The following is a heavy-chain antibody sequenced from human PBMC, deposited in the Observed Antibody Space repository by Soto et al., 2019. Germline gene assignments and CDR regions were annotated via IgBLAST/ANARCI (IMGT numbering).Heavy chain of an antibody. J-gene: IGHJ1*01. CDR1: GYTLFEYG. V-gene: IGHV1-18*01. Sequence: GAPVKVSRKSSGYTLFEYGVNWLRQDPGQGLEWVGWISAYNGNTNYKQKFQGRVTLTTDTSTTTSYMELRDLRSDDTAVYYCARDTSIYCTSTNCLQYFQHWGQGTLVTVSS. D-gene: IGHD2-2*01. CDR2: ISAYNGNT. CDR3: ARDTSIYCTSTNCLQYFQH.